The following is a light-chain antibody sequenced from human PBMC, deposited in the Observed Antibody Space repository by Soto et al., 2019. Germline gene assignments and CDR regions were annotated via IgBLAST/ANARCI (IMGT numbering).Light chain of an antibody. V-gene: IGLV2-14*01. Sequence: SGLTHPASVSWSPGRSIAISCTGTSSDVGGYNYVSWYQQHPGKAPKLMIYEVSNRPSGVSNRFSGSKSGNTASLTISGLQAEDEADYYCSSYTSSSTLYVFGTGTKVTVX. J-gene: IGLJ1*01. CDR2: EVS. CDR1: SSDVGGYNY. CDR3: SSYTSSSTLYV.